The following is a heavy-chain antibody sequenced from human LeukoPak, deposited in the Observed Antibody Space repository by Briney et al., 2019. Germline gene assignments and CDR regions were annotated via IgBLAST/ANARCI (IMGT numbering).Heavy chain of an antibody. Sequence: GGSLRLSCAASGFTFDDYGMTWVRQAPGKGLEWVSGINWNGGRTGYADSVKGRFTIYRDNAKNSLYLQMNSLRAEDTALYYCAREGVKRAVAGTWFDPWGQGTLVTVSS. V-gene: IGHV3-20*04. D-gene: IGHD6-19*01. CDR1: GFTFDDYG. J-gene: IGHJ5*02. CDR3: AREGVKRAVAGTWFDP. CDR2: INWNGGRT.